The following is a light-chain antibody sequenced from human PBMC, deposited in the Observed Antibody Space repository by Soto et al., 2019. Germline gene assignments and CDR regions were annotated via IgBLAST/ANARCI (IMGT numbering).Light chain of an antibody. CDR1: SSDVGGYNY. Sequence: QSALTQPASVSGSPGQSITISCTGTSSDVGGYNYVSWYQQHPGKAPKLMIYEVSNRPSGVSNRFSGSKSGNTASLTISGLQAEHEADYYCSSYTSSSTLEGVFGGGTKLTVL. CDR3: SSYTSSSTLEGV. CDR2: EVS. J-gene: IGLJ2*01. V-gene: IGLV2-14*01.